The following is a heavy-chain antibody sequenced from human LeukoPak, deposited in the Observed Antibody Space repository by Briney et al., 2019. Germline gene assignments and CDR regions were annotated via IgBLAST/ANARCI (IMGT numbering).Heavy chain of an antibody. J-gene: IGHJ5*02. V-gene: IGHV5-51*01. Sequence: GEALKISCKGSGYSFTSYCIGWVRQMPGKGLEWRGIIYPGDSDTRYSPSFQGQVTISADKSISTAYLQWSSLKASDTAMYYCARRAVAGKSPPNWFDPWGQGTLVTVSS. CDR1: GYSFTSYC. D-gene: IGHD6-19*01. CDR2: IYPGDSDT. CDR3: ARRAVAGKSPPNWFDP.